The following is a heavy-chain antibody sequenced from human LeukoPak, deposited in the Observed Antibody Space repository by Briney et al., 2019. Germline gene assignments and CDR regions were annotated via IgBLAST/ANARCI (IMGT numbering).Heavy chain of an antibody. D-gene: IGHD3-16*02. CDR2: ISSSSSTI. CDR3: ARDSVTDAFDI. J-gene: IGHJ3*02. CDR1: GFTFSSYS. Sequence: GSLRLSCAASGFTFSSYSMNWVRQAPGKGLEWVSYISSSSSTIYYADSVKGRFTISRDKAKNSLYLQMNSLRVEDTAVYYCARDSVTDAFDIWGQGTMVTVSS. V-gene: IGHV3-48*01.